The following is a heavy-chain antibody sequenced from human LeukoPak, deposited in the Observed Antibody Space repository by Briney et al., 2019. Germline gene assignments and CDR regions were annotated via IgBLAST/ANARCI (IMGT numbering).Heavy chain of an antibody. CDR1: GGSISSYY. Sequence: SETLSLTCTVSGGSISSYYWSWIRQPPGKGLEWIGYIYYSGSTNYNPSLKSRVTISVDTSKNQFSLKLTSVNAADTAVYYCARDRPGGSSLDYWGQGILVTVSS. V-gene: IGHV4-59*01. CDR2: IYYSGST. D-gene: IGHD6-13*01. J-gene: IGHJ4*02. CDR3: ARDRPGGSSLDY.